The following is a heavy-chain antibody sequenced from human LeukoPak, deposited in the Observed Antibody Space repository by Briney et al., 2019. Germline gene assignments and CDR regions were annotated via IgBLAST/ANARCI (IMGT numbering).Heavy chain of an antibody. D-gene: IGHD6-6*01. CDR3: ARDWGSSSSDY. J-gene: IGHJ4*02. Sequence: GGSLRLSCAASGFTFSSYEMNWVRQAPGKGLEWVSYISSSGSTIYYADSVKGRFTISRDNSKNTLYLQMNSLRAEDTAVYYCARDWGSSSSDYWGQGTLVTVSS. V-gene: IGHV3-48*03. CDR2: ISSSGSTI. CDR1: GFTFSSYE.